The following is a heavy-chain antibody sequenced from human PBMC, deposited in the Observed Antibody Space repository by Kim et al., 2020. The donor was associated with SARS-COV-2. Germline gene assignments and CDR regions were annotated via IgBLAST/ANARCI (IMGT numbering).Heavy chain of an antibody. CDR2: ISSSSSTI. CDR3: ARVLTSCWSYCDY. Sequence: GGSLRLSCAASGFTFSSYSMNWVRQATGKGLEWISSISSSSSTIYYAAAVKGRFTISRDNTSASLHLQMNSLRAENTAVYCCARVLTSCWSYCDYCGQG. J-gene: IGHJ4*02. CDR1: GFTFSSYS. V-gene: IGHV3-21*01. D-gene: IGHD2-2*01.